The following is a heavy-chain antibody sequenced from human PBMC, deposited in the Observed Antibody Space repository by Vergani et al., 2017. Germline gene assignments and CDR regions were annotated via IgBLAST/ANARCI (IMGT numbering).Heavy chain of an antibody. CDR3: ARSWGYRSGGSCYVDY. J-gene: IGHJ4*02. CDR2: ISSSSSYI. CDR1: GFTFSSYS. Sequence: EVQLVESGGGLVKPGGSLRLSCAASGFTFSSYSMNWVRQAPGKGLEWVSSISSSSSYIYYADSLKGRFTISRDNAKNSLYLQMNSLRAEDTAVYYCARSWGYRSGGSCYVDYWGQGTLVTVSS. D-gene: IGHD2-15*01. V-gene: IGHV3-21*01.